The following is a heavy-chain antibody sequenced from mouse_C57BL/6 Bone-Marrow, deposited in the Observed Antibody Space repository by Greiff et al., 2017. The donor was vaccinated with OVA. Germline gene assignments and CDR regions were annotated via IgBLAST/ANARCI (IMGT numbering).Heavy chain of an antibody. J-gene: IGHJ4*01. D-gene: IGHD2-3*01. Sequence: VQLQQPGAELVMPGASVKLSCKASGYTFTSYWMHWVKQRPGQGLEWIGEIDPSDSYTNYNQKFKGKSTLTVDKSSSTAYMQLSSLTSEDAAVYYYARGGGWFFYAMDYWGQGTSVTVSS. CDR3: ARGGGWFFYAMDY. CDR1: GYTFTSYW. V-gene: IGHV1-69*01. CDR2: IDPSDSYT.